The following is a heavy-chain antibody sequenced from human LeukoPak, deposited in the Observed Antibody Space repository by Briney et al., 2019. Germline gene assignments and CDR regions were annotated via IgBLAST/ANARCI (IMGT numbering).Heavy chain of an antibody. CDR3: ARAYCSSTSCYDA. CDR2: IYTRGST. CDR1: GGSISSYY. D-gene: IGHD2-2*01. V-gene: IGHV4-4*07. J-gene: IGHJ5*02. Sequence: SETLSLTCTVSGGSISSYYWSWIRQPAWKGLEWIGRIYTRGSTNYNPSLKSRVTMSVDTSKNQFSLKLNSVTAADTAVYYCARAYCSSTSCYDAWGQGTLVTVSS.